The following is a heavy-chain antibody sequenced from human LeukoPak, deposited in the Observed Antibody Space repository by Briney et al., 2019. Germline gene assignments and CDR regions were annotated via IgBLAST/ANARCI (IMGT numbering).Heavy chain of an antibody. J-gene: IGHJ5*02. CDR3: ARQMVVTAIPGWFDP. CDR2: IYPGDSDT. CDR1: GSSFTSYW. V-gene: IGHV5-51*01. Sequence: GASLKISCQGSGSSFTSYWIGWVRQLPGKGLEWMGIIYPGDSDTRYSPSFQGQVTISADKSISTAYLQWSSLKASDTAMYYCARQMVVTAIPGWFDPWGQGTLVTVSS. D-gene: IGHD2-21*02.